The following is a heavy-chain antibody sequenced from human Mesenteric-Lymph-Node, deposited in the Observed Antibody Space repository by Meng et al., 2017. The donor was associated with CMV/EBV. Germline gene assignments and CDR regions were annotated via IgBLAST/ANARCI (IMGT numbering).Heavy chain of an antibody. CDR1: GFSFSDNY. CDR3: ARSRGGTTSCPQCWFDP. V-gene: IGHV3-11*01. Sequence: GESLKISCAASGFSFSDNYMTWIRQAPGKGLEWVSYISSSGTTVFYADSVKGRFIISRDDAKNSLYLQMNSLRAEDTAVYYCARSRGGTTSCPQCWFDPWGQGTLVTVSS. J-gene: IGHJ5*02. D-gene: IGHD2-2*01. CDR2: ISSSGTTV.